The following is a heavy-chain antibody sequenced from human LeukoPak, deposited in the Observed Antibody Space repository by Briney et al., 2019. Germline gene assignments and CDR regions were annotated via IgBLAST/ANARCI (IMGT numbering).Heavy chain of an antibody. CDR2: IYYSGST. CDR1: GGSLSSYY. V-gene: IGHV4-59*08. CDR3: ARFCYGDYCFDY. J-gene: IGHJ4*02. D-gene: IGHD4-17*01. Sequence: SETLSLTCTVSGGSLSSYYWSWIRQPPGKGLEWIGYIYYSGSTNYNPSLKSRVTISVDTSKNQFSLKLSSVTAADTAVYYCARFCYGDYCFDYWGQGTLVTVSS.